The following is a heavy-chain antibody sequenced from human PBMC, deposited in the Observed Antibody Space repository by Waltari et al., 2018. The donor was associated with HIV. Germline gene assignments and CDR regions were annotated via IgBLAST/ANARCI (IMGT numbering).Heavy chain of an antibody. CDR3: AKDFDTSGLPYVVIDS. V-gene: IGHV3-23*04. CDR2: ISGSGSHT. D-gene: IGHD3-22*01. J-gene: IGHJ4*02. CDR1: GVTSRSND. Sequence: EVKLVQSGGGLVQPGGSLRLSCTASGVTSRSNDMSWVRQTPGKGLQWVSTISGSGSHTYYADSAKGRFTISRDNSENTLFLQMTRLRVEDTARYFCAKDFDTSGLPYVVIDSWGQGTLVTVSS.